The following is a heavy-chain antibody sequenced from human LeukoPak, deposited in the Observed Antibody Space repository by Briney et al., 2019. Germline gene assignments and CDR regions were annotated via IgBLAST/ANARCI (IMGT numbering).Heavy chain of an antibody. D-gene: IGHD3-10*01. CDR2: ISPSGDIT. Sequence: GGSLRLSCTVSGFTVSTNSMSWVRQAPGKGLEWVSGISPSGDITYYADSVKGRFTISRDNSKNTLYLEVISLTAEDTAVYYCAKDDAWLRFGEWSQGTLVTVSS. CDR1: GFTVSTNS. CDR3: AKDDAWLRFGE. J-gene: IGHJ4*02. V-gene: IGHV3-23*01.